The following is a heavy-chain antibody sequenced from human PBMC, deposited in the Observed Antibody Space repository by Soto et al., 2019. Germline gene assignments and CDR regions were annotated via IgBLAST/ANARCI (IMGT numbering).Heavy chain of an antibody. CDR1: GFTFSSYS. V-gene: IGHV3-21*01. D-gene: IGHD3-10*01. J-gene: IGHJ5*02. CDR3: SREFRGLGNWFDP. Sequence: EVQLVESGGGLVKPGGSLRLSCAASGFTFSSYSMNWVRQAPGKGLEWVSSISSSSSYIYYADSVKGRFNISRDNAKNSLYLQRNSLRAEDTAVYYCSREFRGLGNWFDPWGQGTLVTVSS. CDR2: ISSSSSYI.